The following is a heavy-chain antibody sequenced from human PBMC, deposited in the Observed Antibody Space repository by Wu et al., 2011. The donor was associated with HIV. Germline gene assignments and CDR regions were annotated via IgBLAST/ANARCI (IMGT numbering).Heavy chain of an antibody. D-gene: IGHD3-22*01. CDR2: IIPIFGTA. V-gene: IGHV1-69*14. Sequence: QVQLVQSGAEVKKPGSSVKVSCKASGGTFSSYAINWVRQAPGQGLEWMGRIIPIFGTANYAQKFQDRVTITADKSTSTAYMELSSLRSDDTAVYYCARGHLISMIVGPGYWYFDLWGRGTLVTVSS. CDR3: ARGHLISMIVGPGYWYFDL. CDR1: GGTFSSYA. J-gene: IGHJ2*01.